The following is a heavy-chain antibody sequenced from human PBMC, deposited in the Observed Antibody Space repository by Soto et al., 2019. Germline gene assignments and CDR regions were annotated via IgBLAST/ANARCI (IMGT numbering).Heavy chain of an antibody. Sequence: GASVKVSCKASGYTFTSYAMNWVRQAPGQGLEWMGWISAYNGNTNYAQKLQGRVTMTTDTSTSTAYMELRSLRSDDTAVFYFARIPGLRYFDWLLESYYFDYWGQGTLVTVSS. V-gene: IGHV1-18*01. CDR1: GYTFTSYA. CDR3: ARIPGLRYFDWLLESYYFDY. J-gene: IGHJ4*02. D-gene: IGHD3-9*01. CDR2: ISAYNGNT.